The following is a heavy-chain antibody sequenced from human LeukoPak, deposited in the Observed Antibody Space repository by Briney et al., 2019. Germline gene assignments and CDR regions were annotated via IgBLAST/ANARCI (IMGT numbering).Heavy chain of an antibody. J-gene: IGHJ4*02. CDR1: GYTFTGYY. Sequence: ASVKVSCKASGYTFTGYYMHWVRQAPGQGLEWMGWINPNSGGTNYAQKFQGRVTMTRDTSISTAYMELSRLRSDDTAVYYCARGLGYIVVVTAPMDYWGQGTLVTVSS. V-gene: IGHV1-2*02. CDR3: ARGLGYIVVVTAPMDY. CDR2: INPNSGGT. D-gene: IGHD2-21*02.